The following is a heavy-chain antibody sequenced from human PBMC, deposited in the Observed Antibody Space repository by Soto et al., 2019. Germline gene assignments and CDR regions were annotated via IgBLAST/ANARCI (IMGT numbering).Heavy chain of an antibody. V-gene: IGHV4-39*01. CDR2: IYYSGST. D-gene: IGHD3-9*01. Sequence: SETLSLTCTVSGGSISSSSYYWGWIRQPPGKGLEWIGSIYYSGSTYYNPSLKSRVTISVDTSKNQFSLKLSSVTAADTAVYYCARHFYQYTYYDILTGSDYWGQGTLVTVSS. CDR3: ARHFYQYTYYDILTGSDY. J-gene: IGHJ4*02. CDR1: GGSISSSSYY.